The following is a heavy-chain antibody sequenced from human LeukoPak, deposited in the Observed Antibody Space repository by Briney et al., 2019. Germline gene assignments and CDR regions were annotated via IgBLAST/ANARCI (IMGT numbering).Heavy chain of an antibody. J-gene: IGHJ6*03. Sequence: GGSLRLSCAASGFTFSKHGMHWVRQAPGKGLEWVAFIRYDGSNTYYADSVKGRFTISRDNSKNTLYLQMNSLRAEDTAVYYCARELEAARPSYYYYYMDVWGKGTTVTVSS. V-gene: IGHV3-30*02. CDR1: GFTFSKHG. CDR3: ARELEAARPSYYYYYMDV. CDR2: IRYDGSNT. D-gene: IGHD6-6*01.